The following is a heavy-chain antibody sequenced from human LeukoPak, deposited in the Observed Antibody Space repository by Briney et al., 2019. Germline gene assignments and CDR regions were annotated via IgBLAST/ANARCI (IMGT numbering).Heavy chain of an antibody. J-gene: IGHJ4*02. CDR2: IRNKAYGGTT. V-gene: IGHV3-49*03. D-gene: IGHD3-22*01. Sequence: GGSLRLSCTTSGFTFGNYAITWFRQAPGKGLEWVGFIRNKAYGGTTELAASVKGRFTISRDDSKSIAYLQMNSLKTEDTAVYYCTRPHYYDSSGYPPDFWGQGTLVTVSS. CDR1: GFTFGNYA. CDR3: TRPHYYDSSGYPPDF.